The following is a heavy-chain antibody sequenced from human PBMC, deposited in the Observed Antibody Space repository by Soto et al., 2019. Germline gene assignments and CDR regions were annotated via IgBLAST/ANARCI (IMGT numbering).Heavy chain of an antibody. CDR3: ARYILTGYTPRWYTGMDV. CDR1: GYSFTSYW. J-gene: IGHJ6*01. Sequence: ESLKISCKGSGYSFTSYWIGWVRQMPGKGLEWMGIIYPGDSDTRYSPSFQGQVTISADKSISTAYLQWSSLKASDTAMYYCARYILTGYTPRWYTGMDVWRQGTTLTVSS. D-gene: IGHD3-9*01. V-gene: IGHV5-51*01. CDR2: IYPGDSDT.